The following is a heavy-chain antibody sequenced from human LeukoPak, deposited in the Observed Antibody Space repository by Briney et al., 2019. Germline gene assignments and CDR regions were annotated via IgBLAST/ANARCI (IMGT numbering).Heavy chain of an antibody. J-gene: IGHJ4*02. V-gene: IGHV3-48*03. CDR2: ISSSGTTI. CDR3: AEVSPVVTPIDY. Sequence: PGGSLRLSCAASGFTFSSYEMNWGRQAQGKGLEWVSYISSSGTTIYYADSVKGRFTISRDNSKNTLFLQMSSLRAEDTAVYYCAEVSPVVTPIDYWGQGTLVTVSS. D-gene: IGHD4-23*01. CDR1: GFTFSSYE.